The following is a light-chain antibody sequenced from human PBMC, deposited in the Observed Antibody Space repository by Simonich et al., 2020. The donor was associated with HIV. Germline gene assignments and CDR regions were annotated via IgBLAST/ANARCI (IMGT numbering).Light chain of an antibody. CDR1: QSVLTSSNNKNY. V-gene: IGKV4-1*01. J-gene: IGKJ1*01. CDR2: WAS. CDR3: QQYFSTPRT. Sequence: DIVMTQSPDSLAVFLGERATINCKSSQSVLTSSNNKNYLSWYQQKPGHPPKLLIYWASTRESGVPDRFSGSGSGTDFTLTISSLQAEDVAVYYCQQYFSTPRTFGQGTKVEIK.